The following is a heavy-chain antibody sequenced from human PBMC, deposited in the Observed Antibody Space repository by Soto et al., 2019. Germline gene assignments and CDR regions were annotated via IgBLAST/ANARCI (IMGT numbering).Heavy chain of an antibody. CDR1: GFTFSNAW. CDR2: IKSKTDGGTT. J-gene: IGHJ6*02. CDR3: TATYCSSTSCPYYYYYGMDV. Sequence: GALRLSCAASGFTFSNAWMGWVRQAPGKGLEWVGRIKSKTDGGTTDYAAPVKGRFTISRDDSKNTLYLQMNSLKTEDTAVYYCTATYCSSTSCPYYYYYGMDVWGQGTTVTVSS. D-gene: IGHD2-2*01. V-gene: IGHV3-15*01.